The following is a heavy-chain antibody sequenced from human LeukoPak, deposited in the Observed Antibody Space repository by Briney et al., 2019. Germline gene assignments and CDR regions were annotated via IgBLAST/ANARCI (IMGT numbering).Heavy chain of an antibody. Sequence: GGTLRLSCAASGFTFSSYGMSWVRQAPGKGLEWVSAISGSGGSTYYADSVKGRFTISRDNSKNTLYLQMNSLRAEDTAVYYCAKSRRGGWYDGYWGQGTLVTVSS. CDR1: GFTFSSYG. J-gene: IGHJ4*02. CDR3: AKSRRGGWYDGY. D-gene: IGHD6-19*01. CDR2: ISGSGGST. V-gene: IGHV3-23*01.